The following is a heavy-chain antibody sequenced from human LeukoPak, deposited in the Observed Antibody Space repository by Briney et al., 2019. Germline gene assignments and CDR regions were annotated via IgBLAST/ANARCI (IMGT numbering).Heavy chain of an antibody. CDR3: ARAYHGQGFDY. V-gene: IGHV3-48*04. D-gene: IGHD1-14*01. CDR1: GFTFSSYS. J-gene: IGHJ4*02. Sequence: PGGSLRLSCAASGFTFSSYSMNWVRQAPGKGLEWVSGISWNSDIIGYADSVKGRFTISRDNAKNSLYLQMNSLRAEDTAVYYCARAYHGQGFDYWGQGTLVTVSS. CDR2: ISWNSDII.